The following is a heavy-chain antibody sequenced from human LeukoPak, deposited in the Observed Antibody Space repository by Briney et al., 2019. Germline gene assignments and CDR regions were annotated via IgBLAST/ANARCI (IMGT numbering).Heavy chain of an antibody. Sequence: GGSLRLSCVVSGFTFSRYWMSWVRQAPGKGLEWVATIKEDGSEKYYVDSVKGRFTISRDNAKNSLNLQMSSLRAEDTAVYYCARGYSGYDYYSLGYWGQGTLVTVSS. CDR3: ARGYSGYDYYSLGY. CDR2: IKEDGSEK. J-gene: IGHJ4*02. V-gene: IGHV3-7*01. CDR1: GFTFSRYW. D-gene: IGHD5-12*01.